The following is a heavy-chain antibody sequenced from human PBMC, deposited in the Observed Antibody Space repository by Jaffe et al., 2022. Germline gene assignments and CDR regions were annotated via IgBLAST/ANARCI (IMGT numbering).Heavy chain of an antibody. Sequence: QVQLQESGPGLVKPSETLSLTCAVSGYSISSGYYWGWIRQPPGKGLEWIGSIYHSGSTYYNPSLKSRVTISVDTSKNQFSLKLSSVTAADTAVYYCARHCPLVVVVPAAMCAFDIWGQGTMVTVSS. CDR3: ARHCPLVVVVPAAMCAFDI. J-gene: IGHJ3*02. D-gene: IGHD2-2*01. CDR1: GYSISSGYY. V-gene: IGHV4-38-2*01. CDR2: IYHSGST.